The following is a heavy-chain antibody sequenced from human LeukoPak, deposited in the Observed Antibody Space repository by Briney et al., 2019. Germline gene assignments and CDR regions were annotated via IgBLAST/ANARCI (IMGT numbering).Heavy chain of an antibody. J-gene: IGHJ4*02. CDR3: ARGGESGSFPAYDY. Sequence: VGSVKGSCKGSGYTFTSYAMHCGGQGPGQRLEWVGWINAGNGNTKYSQKFQGRVTITRDTSASTAYMELSSLRSEDTAVYYCARGGESGSFPAYDYWGQGTLVTVSS. V-gene: IGHV1-3*01. CDR1: GYTFTSYA. D-gene: IGHD1-26*01. CDR2: INAGNGNT.